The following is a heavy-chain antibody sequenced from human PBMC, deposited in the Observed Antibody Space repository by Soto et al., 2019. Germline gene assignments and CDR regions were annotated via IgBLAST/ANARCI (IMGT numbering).Heavy chain of an antibody. CDR1: EFTFRSYS. D-gene: IGHD2-8*01. CDR3: AKVRVYAFDY. CDR2: ISGSGGST. V-gene: IGHV3-23*01. Sequence: GGSQILSCAASEFTFRSYSMSWVRQAPGKGLEWVSAISGSGGSTYYADSVKGRFTISRDNSKNTLYLQMNSLRAEDTAVYYCAKVRVYAFDYWGQGTLVTVSS. J-gene: IGHJ4*02.